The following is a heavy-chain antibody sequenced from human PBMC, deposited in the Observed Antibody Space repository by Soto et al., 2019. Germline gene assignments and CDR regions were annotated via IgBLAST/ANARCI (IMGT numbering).Heavy chain of an antibody. Sequence: EVQLVESGGGLVKPGGSLRLSCAASGFTFSSYNMNWVRQAPGKGLEWVSSISGSSSYIYYADSVKGRFTISRDKAKNSLYLQMNSLRAEDTAVYYCATDRQDGLYFYYYMDVWGKGTTVTVSS. V-gene: IGHV3-21*01. CDR3: ATDRQDGLYFYYYMDV. CDR1: GFTFSSYN. J-gene: IGHJ6*03. D-gene: IGHD6-19*01. CDR2: ISGSSSYI.